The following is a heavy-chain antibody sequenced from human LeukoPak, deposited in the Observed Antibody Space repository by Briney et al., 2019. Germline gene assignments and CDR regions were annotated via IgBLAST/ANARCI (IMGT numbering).Heavy chain of an antibody. J-gene: IGHJ5*02. CDR2: MNPNSGNT. CDR1: GYTFTSYD. V-gene: IGHV1-8*01. Sequence: ASVKVSCKASGYTFTSYDINWVRQATGQGLEWMGWMNPNSGNTGYAQKFQGRVTMTRITSISTAYLGLSSLRSEDTAVYYCARGPILYSGYDGGSWFDPWGQGTLVTVSS. CDR3: ARGPILYSGYDGGSWFDP. D-gene: IGHD5-12*01.